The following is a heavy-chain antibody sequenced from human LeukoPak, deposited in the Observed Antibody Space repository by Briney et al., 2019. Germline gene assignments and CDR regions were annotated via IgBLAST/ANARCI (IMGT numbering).Heavy chain of an antibody. J-gene: IGHJ4*02. V-gene: IGHV3-30*04. CDR2: ISYDGSNK. CDR1: GFTFSSYA. Sequence: PGRSLRLSCAASGFTFSSYAMHWVRQAPGKGLEWVAVISYDGSNKYYADSVKGRFTISRDNSKNTLYLQMNSLRAADTAVYYCARDNNFAFDYWGQGTLVTVSS. CDR3: ARDNNFAFDY. D-gene: IGHD1-20*01.